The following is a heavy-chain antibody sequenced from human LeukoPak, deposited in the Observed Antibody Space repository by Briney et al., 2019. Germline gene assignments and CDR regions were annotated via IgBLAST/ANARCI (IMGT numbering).Heavy chain of an antibody. D-gene: IGHD1-26*01. CDR1: GASMKSYY. CDR3: ARQPYMLGAYYFDY. Sequence: SETLSLTCTVSGASMKSYYWSWIRQPPGKGLEWIGYIFYSGDTNYNPSPKSRVTLSVDTSKNQFSLNLRSVTAADTAVYYCARQPYMLGAYYFDYWDQGTLVTVSS. V-gene: IGHV4-59*08. CDR2: IFYSGDT. J-gene: IGHJ4*02.